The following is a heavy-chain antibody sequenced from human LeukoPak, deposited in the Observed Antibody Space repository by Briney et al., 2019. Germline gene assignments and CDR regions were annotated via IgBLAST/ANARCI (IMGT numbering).Heavy chain of an antibody. CDR1: GYSFTSYW. D-gene: IGHD6-19*01. CDR3: ARLQQPGIAVAGPPXX. V-gene: IGHV5-51*01. J-gene: IGHJ4*02. CDR2: IYPGDSDT. Sequence: GESLKISCKGSGYSFTSYWIGWVRQMPGKGLEWMGIIYPGDSDTRYSPSFQGQVTISADKSISTAYLQWSSLKASDTAMYYCARLQQPGIAVAGPPXXXXQGTXXXXS.